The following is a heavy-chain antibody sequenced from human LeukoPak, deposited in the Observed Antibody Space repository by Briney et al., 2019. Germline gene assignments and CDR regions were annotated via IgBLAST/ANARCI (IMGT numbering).Heavy chain of an antibody. CDR3: AKRSYGTDRYYFDY. V-gene: IGHV3-23*01. CDR2: ISGSGVST. J-gene: IGHJ4*02. CDR1: GFTFSSYA. D-gene: IGHD5-18*01. Sequence: GGSLRLSCAASGFTFSSYAMTWVRQAPGKGLEWVSAISGSGVSTYYADSAKGRFTISRDNSRNTLYLQMNSLRAEDTAVYYCAKRSYGTDRYYFDYWGQGTLVTVSS.